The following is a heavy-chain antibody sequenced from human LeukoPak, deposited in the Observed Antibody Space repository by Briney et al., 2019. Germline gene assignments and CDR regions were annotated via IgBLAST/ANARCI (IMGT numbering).Heavy chain of an antibody. CDR3: AKTPDVVIEVVGTTFDS. CDR2: VSHTSSGK. CDR1: GFRFNRYA. J-gene: IGHJ4*02. V-gene: IGHV3-23*01. Sequence: GGSLRLSCEASGFRFNRYAMSWVRQAQGRGLEWVATVSHTSSGKHYADSVRGRFTVSRDNSQSTLYLQMNSLRDEDSAVYFCAKTPDVVIEVVGTTFDSWGRGTLVTVS. D-gene: IGHD6-19*01.